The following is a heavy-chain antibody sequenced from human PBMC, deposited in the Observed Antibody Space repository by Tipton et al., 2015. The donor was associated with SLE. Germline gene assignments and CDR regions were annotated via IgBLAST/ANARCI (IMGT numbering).Heavy chain of an antibody. J-gene: IGHJ4*02. V-gene: IGHV3-23*03. CDR3: ARDRVVGAEGGGYYLDY. Sequence: LSLTCAASGFSFSSHAISWVRQAPGKGLEWVSVTYRGGTSYYVDSVRGRFTSPRDDSKNTLFLQMDSLTPEDTAVYYCARDRVVGAEGGGYYLDYWGQGTLVTVSS. CDR2: TYRGGTS. D-gene: IGHD2-15*01. CDR1: GFSFSSHA.